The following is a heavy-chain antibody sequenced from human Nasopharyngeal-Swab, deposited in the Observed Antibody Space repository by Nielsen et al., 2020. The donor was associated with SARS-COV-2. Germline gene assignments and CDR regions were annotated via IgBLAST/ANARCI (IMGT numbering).Heavy chain of an antibody. V-gene: IGHV3-43*01. CDR2: ISWDGGGP. J-gene: IGHJ2*01. CDR3: VKDPGPTPLTWYFDL. CDR1: GFTFADYT. Sequence: ETLSLTCAASGFTFADYTMHWVRQPPEKGFEWVSLISWDGGGPYYADSVKGRFTISRDNTENSLFLQMDSLRSDDTALYYCVKDPGPTPLTWYFDLWGRGTLVTVSS.